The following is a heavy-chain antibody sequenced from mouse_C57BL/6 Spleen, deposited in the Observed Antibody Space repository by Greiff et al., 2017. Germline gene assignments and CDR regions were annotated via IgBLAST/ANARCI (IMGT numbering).Heavy chain of an antibody. CDR2: ISSGGSYT. CDR3: ARRGLRDTYFDY. J-gene: IGHJ2*01. CDR1: GFTFSSYG. D-gene: IGHD2-4*01. V-gene: IGHV5-6*01. Sequence: EVQLVESGGDLVKPGGSLKLSCAASGFTFSSYGMSWVRQTPDKRLEWVATISSGGSYTYYPDNVKGRFTIFKDKAKNTLYLQMSSLKSEDTAMYYCARRGLRDTYFDYWGQGTTLTVSS.